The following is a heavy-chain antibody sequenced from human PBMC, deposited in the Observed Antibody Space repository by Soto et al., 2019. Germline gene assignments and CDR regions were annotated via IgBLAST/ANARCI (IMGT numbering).Heavy chain of an antibody. J-gene: IGHJ6*02. CDR3: AKTLSYYDSSPVDV. CDR2: IVPMYGST. D-gene: IGHD3-22*01. V-gene: IGHV1-69*01. CDR1: GGTFSTYA. Sequence: QVQLVQSRAEVKKPGSSVKVSCKASGGTFSTYAISWVRQAPGQGPEWMGGIVPMYGSTDYARKFQARVTITADRSTSTAYMELTSLRSDDTAVYYCAKTLSYYDSSPVDVWGQGTTVSVSS.